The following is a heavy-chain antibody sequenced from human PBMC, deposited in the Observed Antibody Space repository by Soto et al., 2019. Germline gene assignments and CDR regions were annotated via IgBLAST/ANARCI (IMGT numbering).Heavy chain of an antibody. Sequence: GGSLRLSCAASGFTFSGSAMHWVRQASGKGLEWVGRIRSKANSYATAYAASVKGRFTISRDDSKNTAYLQMNSLKTEDTAVYYCTRRRLRGIVDMDVWGKGTTVTVSS. V-gene: IGHV3-73*01. D-gene: IGHD3-10*01. J-gene: IGHJ6*03. CDR2: IRSKANSYAT. CDR1: GFTFSGSA. CDR3: TRRRLRGIVDMDV.